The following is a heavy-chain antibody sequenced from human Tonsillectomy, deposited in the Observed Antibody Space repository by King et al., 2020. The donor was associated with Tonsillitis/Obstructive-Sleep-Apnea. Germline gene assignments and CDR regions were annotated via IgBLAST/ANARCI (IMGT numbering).Heavy chain of an antibody. Sequence: VQLVGSGGGLVQPGRSLRLSCTVSGFTFGDYAMSWVRQAPGKGLEWVGFIRSKAYGGTTEYAASVKGRFTISRDDSKSIAYLKMNSLKTEDTAVYYCTRSDPLKGPGAISYYDGMDVWGQGTTVTVSS. J-gene: IGHJ6*02. CDR2: IRSKAYGGTT. V-gene: IGHV3-49*04. D-gene: IGHD2-2*01. CDR3: TRSDPLKGPGAISYYDGMDV. CDR1: GFTFGDYA.